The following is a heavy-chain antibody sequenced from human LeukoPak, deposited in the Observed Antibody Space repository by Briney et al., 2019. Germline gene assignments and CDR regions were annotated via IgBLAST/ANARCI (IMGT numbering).Heavy chain of an antibody. J-gene: IGHJ6*03. CDR2: IYSGGST. D-gene: IGHD3-10*01. Sequence: HSGGSLRLSCAASGFTVGSNYMSWVRQAPGKGLEWVSVIYSGGSTYYADSVKGRFTISRDNSKNTLYLQMNSLRAEDTAVYYCARLPSGADYYYYYMDVWGKGTTVTVSS. CDR1: GFTVGSNY. V-gene: IGHV3-66*02. CDR3: ARLPSGADYYYYYMDV.